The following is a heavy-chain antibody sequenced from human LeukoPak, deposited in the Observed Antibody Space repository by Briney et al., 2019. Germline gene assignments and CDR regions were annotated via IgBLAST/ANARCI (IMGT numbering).Heavy chain of an antibody. CDR1: GFTFSHYA. CDR2: ISYDGNKK. J-gene: IGHJ4*02. D-gene: IGHD6-13*01. CDR3: ARSRIATPGRVY. Sequence: GGSLRLSCAASGFTFSHYAVHSVRQAPGKGQEGVAVISYDGNKKFYADSVKGRFNISRDNTQSTLYMQMNSLGADDTSVYYCARSRIATPGRVYWGQGTLVTVSS. V-gene: IGHV3-30*04.